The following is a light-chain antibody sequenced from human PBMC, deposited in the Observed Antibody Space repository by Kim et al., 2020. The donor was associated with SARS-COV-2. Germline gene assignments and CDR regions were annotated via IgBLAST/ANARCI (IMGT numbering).Light chain of an antibody. CDR3: QQYGSSPLT. Sequence: EIVLTQSPGTLSLSPGERATLSCRASQSVSSSYLAWYQQKPGQAPRLLIYGASSSATGTPDRFSGSGSGTDFTLTISRLEPEDFAVYYCQQYGSSPLTFGGGTKVDIK. J-gene: IGKJ4*02. CDR2: GAS. V-gene: IGKV3-20*01. CDR1: QSVSSSY.